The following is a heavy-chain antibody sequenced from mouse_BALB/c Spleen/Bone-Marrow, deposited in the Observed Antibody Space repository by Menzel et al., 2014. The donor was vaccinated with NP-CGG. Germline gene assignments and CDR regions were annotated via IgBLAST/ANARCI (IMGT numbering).Heavy chain of an antibody. CDR3: ARDMGGLLFDS. CDR2: IRNKAYGYTT. D-gene: IGHD1-1*01. V-gene: IGHV7-3*02. J-gene: IGHJ2*01. Sequence: EVKVEESEGGLVQPGGSLRPSCATSGFTFTDYYMNWVRQPPGKALEWLAFIRNKAYGYTTEYSASVKGRFTISRDNSQNILYLQMNTLRAEDSATYYCARDMGGLLFDSWGQGTTLSVSS. CDR1: GFTFTDYY.